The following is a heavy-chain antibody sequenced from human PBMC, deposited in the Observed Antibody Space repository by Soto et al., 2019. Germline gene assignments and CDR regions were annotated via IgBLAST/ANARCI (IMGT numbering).Heavy chain of an antibody. CDR2: IYYSGST. CDR1: GGCISSYY. D-gene: IGHD5-12*01. V-gene: IGHV4-59*01. CDR3: ARVSWDIAATIGWCDP. Sequence: PSETLSLTCTVSGGCISSYYWSWIRQPPGKGLEWIGYIYYSGSTNYNPSLKSRVTISVDTSKNQFSLKLSSVTAADTAVYYWARVSWDIAATIGWCDPWGQGTLVTVSS. J-gene: IGHJ5*02.